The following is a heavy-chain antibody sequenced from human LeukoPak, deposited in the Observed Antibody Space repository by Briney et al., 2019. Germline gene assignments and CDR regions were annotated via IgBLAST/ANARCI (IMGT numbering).Heavy chain of an antibody. CDR2: INHSGST. J-gene: IGHJ4*02. CDR1: GGSFSGYY. Sequence: SETLSLTCAVYGGSFSGYYWSWIRQPPGKGLEWIGEINHSGSTNYNPSLKSRVTISVDTSKNQFSLKLSSVTAADTAVYYCARGRGYCSSTSCYYFDYWGQGTLVTVSS. CDR3: ARGRGYCSSTSCYYFDY. V-gene: IGHV4-34*01. D-gene: IGHD2-2*03.